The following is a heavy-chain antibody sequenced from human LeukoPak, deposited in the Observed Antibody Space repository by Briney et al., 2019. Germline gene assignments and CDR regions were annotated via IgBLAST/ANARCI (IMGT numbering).Heavy chain of an antibody. J-gene: IGHJ4*02. Sequence: PGGSLRLSCAASGFTFSDYAMHWVRQAPGKGLDWVAFIRYDGSNKYYADSVKGRFTISRDNSKNTLYLQMNSLRAEDTAVYYCAKDHTPYLPGYFDYWGQGTLVTVSS. CDR3: AKDHTPYLPGYFDY. CDR1: GFTFSDYA. V-gene: IGHV3-30*02. D-gene: IGHD1-14*01. CDR2: IRYDGSNK.